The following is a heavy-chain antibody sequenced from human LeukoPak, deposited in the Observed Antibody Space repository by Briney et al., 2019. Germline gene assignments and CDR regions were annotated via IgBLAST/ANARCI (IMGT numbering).Heavy chain of an antibody. J-gene: IGHJ4*02. D-gene: IGHD6-19*01. CDR2: IYYSGNT. Sequence: SETLSLTCTVSGGSISSGGYYWGWIRQPPGKGLEWIGSIYYSGNTYDSPSLKSRVTTSVDTSKNQFSLKLSSVTAADTAMYYCARTVAGKLVFDDWGQGALVTVS. CDR1: GGSISSGGYY. CDR3: ARTVAGKLVFDD. V-gene: IGHV4-39*07.